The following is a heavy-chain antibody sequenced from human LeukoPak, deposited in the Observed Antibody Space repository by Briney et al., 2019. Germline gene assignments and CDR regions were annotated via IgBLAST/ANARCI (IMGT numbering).Heavy chain of an antibody. CDR3: ATGYGSGRGAFDI. CDR2: IYPGDSDT. CDR1: GYSFISYW. V-gene: IGHV5-51*01. D-gene: IGHD6-19*01. Sequence: GESLKISFVGSGYSFISYWIAWVRPMPGKGLEWMGIIYPGDSDTTYSPSFQGQVTISADKSISTAYLQWSSLKASDTAIYYCATGYGSGRGAFDIWGQGTMVSVSS. J-gene: IGHJ3*02.